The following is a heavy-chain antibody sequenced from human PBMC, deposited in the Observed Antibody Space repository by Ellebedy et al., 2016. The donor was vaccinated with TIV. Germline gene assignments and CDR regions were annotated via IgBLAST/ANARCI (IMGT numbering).Heavy chain of an antibody. CDR1: GYTFTSYG. Sequence: ASVKVSCXASGYTFTSYGISWVRQAPGQRLEWMGWINAGNGNTKYSQKFQGRVTITRDTSASTAYMELSSLRSEDTAVYYCARGSGYVSNWFNPWGQGTLVTVSS. D-gene: IGHD6-25*01. CDR2: INAGNGNT. J-gene: IGHJ5*02. V-gene: IGHV1-3*01. CDR3: ARGSGYVSNWFNP.